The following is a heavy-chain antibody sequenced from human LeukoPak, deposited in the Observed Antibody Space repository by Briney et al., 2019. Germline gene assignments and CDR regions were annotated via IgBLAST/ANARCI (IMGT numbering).Heavy chain of an antibody. CDR3: AKSPRWLQSVDY. V-gene: IGHV3-30*18. D-gene: IGHD5-24*01. CDR2: ISYDGSNK. Sequence: PGGSLRLSCAASGFTFSSYGMHWVRQAPGKGLEWVAVISYDGSNKYYADSVKGRFTISRDNSKNTLYLQMNSLRAEDTAVYYCAKSPRWLQSVDYWGQGTLVTVSS. CDR1: GFTFSSYG. J-gene: IGHJ4*02.